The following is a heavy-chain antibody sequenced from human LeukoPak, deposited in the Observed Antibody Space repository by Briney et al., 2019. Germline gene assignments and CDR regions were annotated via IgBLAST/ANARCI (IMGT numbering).Heavy chain of an antibody. CDR1: GYTFTSYD. Sequence: ASVKVSCKASGYTFTSYDINWVRQATGQGREWMGGIHPNRGNTGYAQKFQGGVTITRNTSISTAYMELSSQRSEDTAVYYCARGLQLADYMDLWGKGTTVTVSS. J-gene: IGHJ6*03. CDR2: IHPNRGNT. V-gene: IGHV1-8*03. D-gene: IGHD5-18*01. CDR3: ARGLQLADYMDL.